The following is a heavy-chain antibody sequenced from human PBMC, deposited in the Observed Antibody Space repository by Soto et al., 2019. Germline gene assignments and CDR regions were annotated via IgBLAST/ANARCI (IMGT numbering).Heavy chain of an antibody. D-gene: IGHD3-22*01. Sequence: GESLKISCNGSGYDFAIDCIGLVLQMPGKGLDWVGIIYPGASETRYSPSFQGQVTISANKSITTAYLQWSSLKASDTAMYFCVRQGGEYYDSSGYYYHFWGQGTPVTVSS. CDR3: VRQGGEYYDSSGYYYHF. CDR2: IYPGASET. V-gene: IGHV5-51*01. J-gene: IGHJ4*02. CDR1: GYDFAIDC.